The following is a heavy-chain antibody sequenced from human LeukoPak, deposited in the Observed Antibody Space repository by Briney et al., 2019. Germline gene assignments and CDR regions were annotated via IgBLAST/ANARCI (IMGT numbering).Heavy chain of an antibody. CDR2: IWHDGSNK. Sequence: GGSLRLSCAASGFTFSSSGMHWVRQAPGKGLEWVAVIWHDGSNKYYADSVKGRFTISRDQSKNTVYLQMTSLRTEDTAVYYCAKDQIGWAPGYVSGPLDQWGQGTLVTVSS. D-gene: IGHD6-19*01. CDR1: GFTFSSSG. J-gene: IGHJ4*02. V-gene: IGHV3-30*02. CDR3: AKDQIGWAPGYVSGPLDQ.